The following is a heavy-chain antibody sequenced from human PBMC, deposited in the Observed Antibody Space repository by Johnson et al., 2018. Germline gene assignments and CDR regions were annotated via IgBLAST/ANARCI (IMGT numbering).Heavy chain of an antibody. CDR1: GFTFSSYG. Sequence: QVQLVESGGGVVQPGRSLRLSCAASGFTFSSYGMHWVRQAPGKGLEWVAVISYDGSNKYYADSVKGRFTISRDTSKNTLYLQMNSLGAEETAVYYCAREIKTTVTTFGDAFDIWGQGTMVTVSS. D-gene: IGHD4-17*01. CDR3: AREIKTTVTTFGDAFDI. V-gene: IGHV3-30*03. J-gene: IGHJ3*02. CDR2: ISYDGSNK.